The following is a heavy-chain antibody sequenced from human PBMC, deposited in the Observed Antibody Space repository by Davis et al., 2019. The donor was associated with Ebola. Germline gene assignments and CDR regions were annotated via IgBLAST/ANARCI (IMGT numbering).Heavy chain of an antibody. J-gene: IGHJ4*02. Sequence: ASVKVSCKASGYTFTGYYMHWVRQAPGQGLEWMGWISAYNGNTNYAQKFQGRVTMTRDTSISTAYMELSRLRSDDTAVYYCARVPNPVAGSYWGQGTLVTVSS. V-gene: IGHV1-2*02. CDR2: ISAYNGNT. D-gene: IGHD6-19*01. CDR3: ARVPNPVAGSY. CDR1: GYTFTGYY.